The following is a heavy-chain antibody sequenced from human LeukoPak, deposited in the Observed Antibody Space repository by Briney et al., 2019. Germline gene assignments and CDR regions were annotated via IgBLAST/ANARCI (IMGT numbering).Heavy chain of an antibody. CDR2: ISGSGGST. Sequence: PGGSLRLSCAASGFTFSSYAMSWVRQAPGKGLGWVSAISGSGGSTYYADSVKGRFTISRDNSKNTLYLQMNSLRAEDTAVYYCAKRDSSGSYYGFDYWGQGTLVAVSS. D-gene: IGHD1-26*01. V-gene: IGHV3-23*01. J-gene: IGHJ4*02. CDR3: AKRDSSGSYYGFDY. CDR1: GFTFSSYA.